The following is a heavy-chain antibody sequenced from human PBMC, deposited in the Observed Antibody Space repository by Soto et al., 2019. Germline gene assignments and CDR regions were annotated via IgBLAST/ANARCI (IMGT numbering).Heavy chain of an antibody. CDR2: IIPIFGTA. D-gene: IGHD5-12*01. CDR1: GGTLHSYS. CDR3: ARVGGKMATITPFYYFDN. J-gene: IGHJ4*02. Sequence: GAPMKVSRKASGGTLHSYSFSWGRQAPGPRVEWMGGIIPIFGTANYAQKFQGRVTITADESTSTAYMELSSLRSEDTAVYYCARVGGKMATITPFYYFDNWGQGTLVTVSS. V-gene: IGHV1-69*13.